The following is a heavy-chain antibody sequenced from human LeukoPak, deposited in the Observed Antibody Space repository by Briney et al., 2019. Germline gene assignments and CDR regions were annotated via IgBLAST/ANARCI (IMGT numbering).Heavy chain of an antibody. CDR3: ARIEWELLNAGS. CDR2: INPNSGGT. CDR1: GYTFTGYY. V-gene: IGHV1-2*06. D-gene: IGHD1-26*01. J-gene: IGHJ5*02. Sequence: ASVKVSCKASGYTFTGYYMHWVRQAPGQGLEWMGRINPNSGGTNYAQKFQGRVTMTRDTSISTAYMELNRLRSDDTAVYYCARIEWELLNAGSWGQGTLVTVSS.